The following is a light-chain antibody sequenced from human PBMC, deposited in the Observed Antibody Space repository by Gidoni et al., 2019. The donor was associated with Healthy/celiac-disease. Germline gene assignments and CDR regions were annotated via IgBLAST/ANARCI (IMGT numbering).Light chain of an antibody. CDR3: QQYGSSPMYT. Sequence: EIVLTPSPGPLSLSPGERATLACRAGQSVSSSYLAWYQQKPGQAPRLLIYGASSRATGVPDRFSGSGSGTDFTLTISRLEPEDFAVYYCQQYGSSPMYTFGQGTKLEIK. J-gene: IGKJ2*01. CDR2: GAS. CDR1: QSVSSSY. V-gene: IGKV3-20*01.